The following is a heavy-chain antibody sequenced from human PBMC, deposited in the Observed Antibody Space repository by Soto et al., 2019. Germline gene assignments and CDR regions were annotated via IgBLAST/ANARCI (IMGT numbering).Heavy chain of an antibody. V-gene: IGHV3-30*03. CDR2: ISYDGSNK. J-gene: IGHJ3*02. CDR3: ATNVVAPASSAFDI. Sequence: QVQLVESGGGVVQPGRSLRLSCAASGFTFSSYGMHWVRQAPGKGLEWVAVISYDGSNKYYADSVKGRFTISRDNSKNTLYLQMNSLRAEDTAVYYCATNVVAPASSAFDIWGQGTMVTVSS. D-gene: IGHD2-21*01. CDR1: GFTFSSYG.